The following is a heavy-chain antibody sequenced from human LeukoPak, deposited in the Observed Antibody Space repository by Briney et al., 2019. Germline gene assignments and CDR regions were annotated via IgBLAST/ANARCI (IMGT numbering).Heavy chain of an antibody. CDR3: ATVGLRPAIYYYYYGMDV. Sequence: ASVKVSCKVSGYTLTELSMHWVRQAPGKGLEWMGGFDPEDGETIYAQKFQGRVTMTEDTSTDTAYMELSSLRSEDTAVYYCATVGLRPAIYYYYYGMDVWGQGTTVTVSS. J-gene: IGHJ6*02. V-gene: IGHV1-24*01. CDR2: FDPEDGET. D-gene: IGHD4-17*01. CDR1: GYTLTELS.